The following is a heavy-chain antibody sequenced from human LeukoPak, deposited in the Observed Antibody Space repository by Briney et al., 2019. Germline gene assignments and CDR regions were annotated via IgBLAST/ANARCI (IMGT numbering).Heavy chain of an antibody. V-gene: IGHV4-61*02. J-gene: IGHJ3*02. Sequence: PSQTLSLTCTVSGGSITNLDYYWTWIRQPAGKRLEWIGRIYTSGGTNYNPSLKSRVTMSVDRSKNEISLHLASLTAADTALYYCAGRGSSPVSLDIWGQGPLAPV. CDR3: AGRGSSPVSLDI. CDR2: IYTSGGT. D-gene: IGHD3-10*01. CDR1: GGSITNLDYY.